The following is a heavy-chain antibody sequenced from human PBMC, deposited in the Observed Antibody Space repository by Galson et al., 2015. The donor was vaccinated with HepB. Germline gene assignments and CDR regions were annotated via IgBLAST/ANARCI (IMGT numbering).Heavy chain of an antibody. CDR2: INTGNGNT. CDR3: ARGNEYFDY. V-gene: IGHV1-3*04. J-gene: IGHJ4*02. CDR1: GYTFSNYA. Sequence: SVKVSCKAFGYTFSNYAMHWVRQAPGQRLEWMAWINTGNGNTEYSQGFQDRVSITRDTSANIAYMELRSLRSEDTANYYCARGNEYFDYWGLGTLVTVSS.